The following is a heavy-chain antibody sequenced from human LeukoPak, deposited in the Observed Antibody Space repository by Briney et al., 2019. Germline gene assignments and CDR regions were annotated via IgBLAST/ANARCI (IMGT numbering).Heavy chain of an antibody. J-gene: IGHJ4*02. CDR2: MGGGGTT. CDR3: AKAGRPQAVAGWIDY. D-gene: IGHD6-19*01. V-gene: IGHV3-23*01. Sequence: GGSLRLSCAASGFTFNNYVMSWVRQAPGKGLEWVSAMGGGGTTYYADYVKGRFTISRDTSKHTLYLQMNSLRAEDTAIYYCAKAGRPQAVAGWIDYWGQGTLVTVSS. CDR1: GFTFNNYV.